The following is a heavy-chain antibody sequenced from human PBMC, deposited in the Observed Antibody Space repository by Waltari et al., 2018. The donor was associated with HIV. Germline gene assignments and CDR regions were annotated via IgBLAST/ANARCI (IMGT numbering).Heavy chain of an antibody. CDR2: FGPEEGET. V-gene: IGHV1-24*01. D-gene: IGHD6-19*01. CDR1: GYTLTELS. J-gene: IGHJ4*02. CDR3: ATVQQWLVRPIYFDY. Sequence: QVQLVQSGAEVKKPGASVKVSCKVSGYTLTELSMHWVRQAPGKGLEWMGGFGPEEGETIYAQKFQGRVTMTEDTSTDTAYMELSSLRSEDTAVYYCATVQQWLVRPIYFDYWGQGTLVTVSS.